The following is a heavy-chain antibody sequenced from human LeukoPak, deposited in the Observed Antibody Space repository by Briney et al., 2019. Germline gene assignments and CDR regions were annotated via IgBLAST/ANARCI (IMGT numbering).Heavy chain of an antibody. V-gene: IGHV3-74*01. CDR3: ASEGSSWYYFDY. CDR1: GSTFSSYW. Sequence: GGSLRLSCAASGSTFSSYWMHWVRQAPGKGLVWVSRINSDGSSTSYADSVRGRFTISRDNAKNTLYLQMNSLRAEDTAVYYCASEGSSWYYFDYWGQGTLVTVSS. CDR2: INSDGSST. D-gene: IGHD6-13*01. J-gene: IGHJ4*02.